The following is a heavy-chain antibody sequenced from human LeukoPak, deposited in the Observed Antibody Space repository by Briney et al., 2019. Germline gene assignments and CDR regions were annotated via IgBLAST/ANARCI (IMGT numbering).Heavy chain of an antibody. D-gene: IGHD5-12*01. V-gene: IGHV4-39*07. Sequence: SETLSLTCSVSGGSIRSLGYSWGWIRQPPGRGLEWIASMYYTGTTYYNPSLKSRVTMSVYTAKNQFSLNLTSVTAADTAVFYCARSVSAYAGRGWLDPWGQGTLVTVSS. CDR1: GGSIRSLGYS. CDR2: MYYTGTT. J-gene: IGHJ5*02. CDR3: ARSVSAYAGRGWLDP.